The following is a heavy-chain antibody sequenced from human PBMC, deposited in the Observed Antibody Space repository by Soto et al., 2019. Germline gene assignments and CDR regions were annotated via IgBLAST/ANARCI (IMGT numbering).Heavy chain of an antibody. D-gene: IGHD6-13*01. CDR3: ARDLAAVPRAFDY. CDR2: VYYTGTT. J-gene: IGHJ4*02. V-gene: IGHV4-59*01. Sequence: SETLSLTCTVSGGSISSYFYIWVRQPPGKGLEWIGSVYYTGTTDYNPSLKSRVTISVDTSKTQFSLNLRSVTAADTAVYYCARDLAAVPRAFDYWGRGTLVTVST. CDR1: GGSISSYF.